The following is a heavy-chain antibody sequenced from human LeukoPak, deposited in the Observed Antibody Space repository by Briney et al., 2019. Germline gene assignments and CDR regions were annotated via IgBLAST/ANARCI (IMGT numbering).Heavy chain of an antibody. V-gene: IGHV3-20*04. D-gene: IGHD3-22*01. J-gene: IGHJ4*02. CDR1: GFTFDDYG. CDR3: ARDRRGLYYDSSGYVVN. Sequence: PGGSLRLSCAASGFTFDDYGMSWVRHAPGKGVEWVSGINWNGGRTVYADSVKGRFTISRDNAKNSLYLQMNSLRAEDTALYYCARDRRGLYYDSSGYVVNWGQGTLVTVSS. CDR2: INWNGGRT.